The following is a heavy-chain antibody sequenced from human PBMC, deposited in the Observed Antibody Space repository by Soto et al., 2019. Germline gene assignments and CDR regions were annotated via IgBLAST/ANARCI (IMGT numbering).Heavy chain of an antibody. CDR2: INHSGGT. CDR1: GGSFSGYY. D-gene: IGHD2-15*01. V-gene: IGHV4-34*01. Sequence: SETLSLTCAVYGGSFSGYYWSWIRQPPGKGLEWIGEINHSGGTKYNPSLKSRVTISVDTSRNQFSLKLSSVTAADTAVYYCATGRRGYIAHWGQGSLVTVSS. J-gene: IGHJ4*02. CDR3: ATGRRGYIAH.